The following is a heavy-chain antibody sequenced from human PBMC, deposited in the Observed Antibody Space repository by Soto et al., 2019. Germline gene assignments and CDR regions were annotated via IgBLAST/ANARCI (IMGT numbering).Heavy chain of an antibody. CDR3: GEVRGSLGSLSFDY. J-gene: IGHJ4*02. D-gene: IGHD1-26*01. Sequence: EVLLQQSGAEAREPGGVVKMSCAVSGITFSVLHMHWVNQAPGKGLEWVGLVEVENDDRLYAEKSRGRFIIDADGSRQTSSMELTSITSDSTAIYFCGEVRGSLGSLSFDYWGQGTPVAVAA. V-gene: IGHV1-69-2*01. CDR2: VEVENDDR. CDR1: GITFSVLH.